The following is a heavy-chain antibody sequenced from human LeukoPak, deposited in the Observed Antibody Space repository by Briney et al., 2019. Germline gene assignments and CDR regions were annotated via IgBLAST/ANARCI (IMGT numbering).Heavy chain of an antibody. CDR2: IWFDGSNK. V-gene: IGHV3-30*02. J-gene: IGHJ4*02. CDR1: GFIFSNDA. D-gene: IGHD2-15*01. CDR3: AKSVVVITFRFDD. Sequence: GGSLRLSCAASGFIFSNDAMHWVRQAPGKGLEWVAFIWFDGSNKHYADSVKGRFTISRDNSKNMVYLQMNTLRADDTAVYYCAKSVVVITFRFDDWGQGALVTVSS.